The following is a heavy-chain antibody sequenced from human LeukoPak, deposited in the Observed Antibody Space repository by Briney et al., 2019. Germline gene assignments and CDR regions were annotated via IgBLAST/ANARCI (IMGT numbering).Heavy chain of an antibody. J-gene: IGHJ4*02. Sequence: GGSLRLSFAGSGFTFSSYWVSWVPQAPGKGLEGVANIKQDGSEKYYVDSVKGRFTISRDNAKNSLYLQMNSLRAEDTAVYYCARDVPLGMWELLFDYWGQGTLVTVSS. CDR1: GFTFSSYW. CDR3: ARDVPLGMWELLFDY. CDR2: IKQDGSEK. V-gene: IGHV3-7*05. D-gene: IGHD1-26*01.